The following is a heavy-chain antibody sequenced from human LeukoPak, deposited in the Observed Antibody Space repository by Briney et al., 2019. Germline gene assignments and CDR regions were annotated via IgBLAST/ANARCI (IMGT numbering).Heavy chain of an antibody. V-gene: IGHV1-69*13. CDR2: IIPIFGTA. Sequence: GASVKVSCKASGGTFSSYAISWVRQAPGQGLEWMGGIIPIFGTANYAQKFQGRVTITADESTSTAYMELSSLRSEDTAVYYCASERLYGEKCQGLAARMRIGCPGYDYWGQGTLVTVSS. CDR1: GGTFSSYA. J-gene: IGHJ4*02. CDR3: ASERLYGEKCQGLAARMRIGCPGYDY. D-gene: IGHD6-6*01.